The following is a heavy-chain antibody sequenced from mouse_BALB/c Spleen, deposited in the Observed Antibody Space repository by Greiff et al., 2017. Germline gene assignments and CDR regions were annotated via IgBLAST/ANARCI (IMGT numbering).Heavy chain of an antibody. CDR1: GFTFSSYA. CDR2: ISSGGST. J-gene: IGHJ4*01. Sequence: EVQLKESGGGLVKPGGSLKLSCAASGFTFSSYAMSWVRQTPEKRLEWVASISSGGSTYYPDSVKGRFTISRDNARNILYLQMSSLRSEDTAMYYCATMITTRYYAMDYWGQGTSVTVSS. D-gene: IGHD2-4*01. V-gene: IGHV5-6-5*01. CDR3: ATMITTRYYAMDY.